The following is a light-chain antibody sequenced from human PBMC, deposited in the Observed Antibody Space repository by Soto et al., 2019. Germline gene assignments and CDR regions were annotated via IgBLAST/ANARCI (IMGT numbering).Light chain of an antibody. Sequence: IQMTQSPSSLSASVVDRVTISCRASQGIRNDLAWYQQKPGKAPKLLIFAASNLQSGVPSRFSGSGSGTEFTLTISSLQPDDFATYYCQQYNSYSFGQGTKVDIK. CDR3: QQYNSYS. J-gene: IGKJ1*01. V-gene: IGKV1-17*01. CDR1: QGIRND. CDR2: AAS.